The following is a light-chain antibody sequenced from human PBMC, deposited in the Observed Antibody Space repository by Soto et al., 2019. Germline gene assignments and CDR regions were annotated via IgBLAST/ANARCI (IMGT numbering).Light chain of an antibody. Sequence: SYELTQPPSVSVSPGQTARFTCGGNNIGSKSVHWYQQKPGQAPVLVVYDDSERPSGIPERFSGSNSGNTATLTISRVEAGAEADYYYQVWDSSSDHVVFGGGTKVTVL. CDR3: QVWDSSSDHVV. J-gene: IGLJ2*01. V-gene: IGLV3-21*02. CDR1: NIGSKS. CDR2: DDS.